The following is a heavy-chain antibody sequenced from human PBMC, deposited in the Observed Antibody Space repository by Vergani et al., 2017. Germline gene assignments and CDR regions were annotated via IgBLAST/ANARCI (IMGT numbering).Heavy chain of an antibody. V-gene: IGHV4-34*01. J-gene: IGHJ6*03. CDR3: ARVNTETNGHLYYYYYMDV. CDR2: IDHTGRP. CDR1: GGSFTSYH. D-gene: IGHD4-11*01. Sequence: QVQLQQWGGGLLKPSETLSLTCVVNGGSFTSYHWTWIRQSPGEGLEWVVDIDHTGRPDVNPSLKSRLTMSVDKSRNQFSLTLNSVTATDTAIYFCARVNTETNGHLYYYYYMDVWGQGTAVTVS.